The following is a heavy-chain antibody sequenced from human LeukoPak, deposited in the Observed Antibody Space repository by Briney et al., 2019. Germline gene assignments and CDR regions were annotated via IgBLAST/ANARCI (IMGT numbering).Heavy chain of an antibody. CDR1: GFTFSSYA. D-gene: IGHD2-2*01. CDR2: ISYDGINK. CDR3: ARDCSSTSCYYGSFDY. Sequence: AGGSLRLSCAASGFTFSSYAMHWVRQAPGKGLEWVAIISYDGINKYNADSVKGRFTISRDNSENTLYLQMNSLRAEDTAVYYCARDCSSTSCYYGSFDYWGQGTLVTVSS. J-gene: IGHJ4*02. V-gene: IGHV3-30-3*01.